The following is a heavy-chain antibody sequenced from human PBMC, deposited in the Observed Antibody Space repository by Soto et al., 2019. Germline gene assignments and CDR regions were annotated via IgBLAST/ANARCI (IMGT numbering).Heavy chain of an antibody. D-gene: IGHD6-13*01. V-gene: IGHV4-59*08. CDR1: GVSILGYS. CDR2: VYYSGGT. Sequence: PSETLSLTSTVYGVSILGYSWSWIRQPPGKGLEWIGYVYYSGGTNYSPSFKDRVTISVDTTENQFSLKLSSVTAADTAVYYCARAGSSWQYYYYYGMDVWGQGTTVT. J-gene: IGHJ6*02. CDR3: ARAGSSWQYYYYYGMDV.